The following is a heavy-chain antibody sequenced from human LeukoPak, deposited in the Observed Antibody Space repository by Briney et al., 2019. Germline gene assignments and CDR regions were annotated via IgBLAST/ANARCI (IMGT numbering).Heavy chain of an antibody. CDR3: ARGDVYDWGAFDI. Sequence: SETLSLTCAVYVGSFSGYYWSWIRQPPGKGLEWIGEINHSGSTNYSPSLKSRVTISVDTSKNQFSLKLSSVTAADTAVYYCARGDVYDWGAFDIWGQGTRVTVSS. D-gene: IGHD5/OR15-5a*01. CDR1: VGSFSGYY. CDR2: INHSGST. J-gene: IGHJ3*02. V-gene: IGHV4-34*01.